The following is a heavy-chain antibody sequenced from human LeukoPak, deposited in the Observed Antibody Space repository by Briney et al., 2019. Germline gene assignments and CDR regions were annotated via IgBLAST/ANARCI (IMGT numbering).Heavy chain of an antibody. CDR2: IYYSGST. CDR1: GGSISSYY. Sequence: SETLSLTCTVSGGSISSYYWSWIRQPPGKGLEWIGYIYYSGSTNYNPSLKSRVTISVDTSKNQFSLKLSSVTAADTAVYYCARDLFGSGSESDYWGQGTLVTVSS. CDR3: ARDLFGSGSESDY. D-gene: IGHD2-15*01. J-gene: IGHJ4*02. V-gene: IGHV4-59*01.